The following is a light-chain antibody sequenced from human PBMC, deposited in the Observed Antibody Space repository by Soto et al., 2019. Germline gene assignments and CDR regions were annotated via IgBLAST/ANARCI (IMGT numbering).Light chain of an antibody. J-gene: IGKJ4*01. CDR1: QSVDSSH. Sequence: EIVLTQSPGTLSLSPGERATPSCRASQSVDSSHLAWYQHRPGRAPRLLVYGASRRATGVPDRFSGSGSGTHFTLSIRRLESEDFAVYYCQQYETSPFTFGGGTKVDIK. V-gene: IGKV3-20*01. CDR3: QQYETSPFT. CDR2: GAS.